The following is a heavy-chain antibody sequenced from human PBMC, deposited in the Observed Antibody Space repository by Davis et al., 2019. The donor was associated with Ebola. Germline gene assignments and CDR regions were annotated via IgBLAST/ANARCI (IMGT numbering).Heavy chain of an antibody. CDR2: IDWDDDK. D-gene: IGHD7-27*01. V-gene: IGHV2-70*04. Sequence: SGPTLVKPTQTLTLTCTFSGFSLSTSGMRVSWIRQPPGKALEWLARIDWDDDKFYSTSLKTRLTISKDTSKNQVVLTMTNMDPVDTATYYCARNWGGRAYFDYWGQGTLVTVSS. CDR3: ARNWGGRAYFDY. J-gene: IGHJ4*02. CDR1: GFSLSTSGMR.